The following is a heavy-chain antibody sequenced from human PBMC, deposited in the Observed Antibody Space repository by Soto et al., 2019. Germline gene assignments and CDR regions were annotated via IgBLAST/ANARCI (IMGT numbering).Heavy chain of an antibody. J-gene: IGHJ5*02. CDR3: TRAPWFEP. CDR1: GSTVTGYD. Sequence: GPPLKVYCNSSGSTVTGYDIHWVRQATGQGLGWMGWMNPNTGYTAYSQTFQGRVTMTRNTSITTAYMELNSLRSNDTAIYYCTRAPWFEPWGQGTLVTVSS. CDR2: MNPNTGYT. V-gene: IGHV1-8*01.